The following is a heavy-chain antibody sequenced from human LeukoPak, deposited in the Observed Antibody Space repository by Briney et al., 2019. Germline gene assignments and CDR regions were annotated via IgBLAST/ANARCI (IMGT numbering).Heavy chain of an antibody. Sequence: KPSETLSLTCAVSGGPFSGYVWSWIRQSSGKGLEWIGEIHKSGTTNYNPSLNSRVTISDDTSKKQFYLNLSSVTAADTAVYYCARRYYYNLGSFPFDFWGQGTLVTVSS. V-gene: IGHV4-34*01. CDR1: GGPFSGYV. CDR3: ARRYYYNLGSFPFDF. J-gene: IGHJ4*02. CDR2: IHKSGTT. D-gene: IGHD3-10*01.